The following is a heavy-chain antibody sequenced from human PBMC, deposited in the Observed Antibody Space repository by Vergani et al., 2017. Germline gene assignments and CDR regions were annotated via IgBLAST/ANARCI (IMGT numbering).Heavy chain of an antibody. Sequence: QMQLVQSGPEVKKPGTSVKVSCKASGFTFTSSAMQWVRQARGKRLEWIGWIVVGSGNTNYAQKFKERVTITRDMSTSTAYMELSSLRSEDTAVYYCAADRGYSGYDLDYYGMDVWGQGTTVTVSS. CDR2: IVVGSGNT. CDR1: GFTFTSSA. J-gene: IGHJ6*02. D-gene: IGHD5-12*01. V-gene: IGHV1-58*02. CDR3: AADRGYSGYDLDYYGMDV.